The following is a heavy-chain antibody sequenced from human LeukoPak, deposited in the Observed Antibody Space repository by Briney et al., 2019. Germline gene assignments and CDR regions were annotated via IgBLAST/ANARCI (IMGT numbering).Heavy chain of an antibody. J-gene: IGHJ4*02. CDR2: ITASGGNT. V-gene: IGHV3-23*01. CDR1: GFTFSSYA. D-gene: IGHD5-18*01. CDR3: AKGNGYSYGRYYFDY. Sequence: GGSLRLSCAASGFTFSSYAMGWVRQAPGKGLEWVSAITASGGNTYYADSVKGRFTISRDNSKNTLYLQVNGLRAEDTAVYYCAKGNGYSYGRYYFDYWGQGTLVTVSS.